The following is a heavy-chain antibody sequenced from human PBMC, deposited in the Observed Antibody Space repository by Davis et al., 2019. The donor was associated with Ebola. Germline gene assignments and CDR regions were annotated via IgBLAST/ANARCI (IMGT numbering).Heavy chain of an antibody. CDR2: ISTSSSPI. Sequence: ESLKISRAASAFSFSSYSMNWVRQAPGKGLEWVSYISTSSSPIYYADSVKGRFTISRDNAKNSLYLQMNSLRDEDTAVYYCARDQGAIAARPSAFDMWGQGTMVTVSS. J-gene: IGHJ3*02. CDR1: AFSFSSYS. D-gene: IGHD6-6*01. V-gene: IGHV3-48*02. CDR3: ARDQGAIAARPSAFDM.